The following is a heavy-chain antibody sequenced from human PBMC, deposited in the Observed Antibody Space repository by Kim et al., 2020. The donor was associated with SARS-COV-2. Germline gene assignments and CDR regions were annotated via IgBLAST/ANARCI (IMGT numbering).Heavy chain of an antibody. CDR2: ISGSGGST. CDR3: ANDIAGRPGYYFDY. V-gene: IGHV3-23*01. Sequence: GGSLRLSCAASGFTFSSYAMSWVRQAPGKGLEWVSAISGSGGSTYYADSVKGRFTISRDNSKNTLYLQMNSLRAEDTAVYYCANDIAGRPGYYFDYWGQGTLVTVSS. CDR1: GFTFSSYA. J-gene: IGHJ4*02. D-gene: IGHD2-21*01.